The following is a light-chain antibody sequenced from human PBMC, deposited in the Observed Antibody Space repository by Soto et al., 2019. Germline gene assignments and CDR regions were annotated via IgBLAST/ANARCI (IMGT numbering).Light chain of an antibody. CDR2: DAS. Sequence: DIQMSQSLFSLSASVGDRVTITCQASQDITNHLHWYQQKPGKAPKLLIYDASNLETGVPSRFSGSGFGTDFTFIINNLQPEDFATYFRQHCHILPWTFGQGTKVEIK. CDR3: QHCHILPWT. CDR1: QDITNH. J-gene: IGKJ1*01. V-gene: IGKV1-33*01.